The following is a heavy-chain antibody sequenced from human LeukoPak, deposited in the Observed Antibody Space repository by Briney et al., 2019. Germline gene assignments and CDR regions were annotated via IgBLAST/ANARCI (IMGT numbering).Heavy chain of an antibody. CDR3: ERDYDGYFQH. D-gene: IGHD3-22*01. J-gene: IGHJ1*01. V-gene: IGHV1-18*01. CDR1: GYTFTSYG. Sequence: GASVKVSCKASGYTFTSYGISWVRQAPGQGLEWMGWLSAYNGNTNYAQKLQGSITMTTDTSTSTAYMELGSLGSDDAAVYYCERDYDGYFQHWGQGTLVTVSS. CDR2: LSAYNGNT.